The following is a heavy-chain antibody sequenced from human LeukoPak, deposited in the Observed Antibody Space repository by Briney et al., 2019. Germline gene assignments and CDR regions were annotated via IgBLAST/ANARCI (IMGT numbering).Heavy chain of an antibody. Sequence: PSQTLSLTCTVSGGSISSGSYYWSCIRQPAGKGLEWIGRIYTSGSTNYNPSLKSRVTISVDTSKNQFSLKLSSVTAADTAVYYCASRGVGYCSGGSCSNNWFDPWGQGTLVTVSS. V-gene: IGHV4-61*02. CDR3: ASRGVGYCSGGSCSNNWFDP. J-gene: IGHJ5*02. D-gene: IGHD2-15*01. CDR2: IYTSGST. CDR1: GGSISSGSYY.